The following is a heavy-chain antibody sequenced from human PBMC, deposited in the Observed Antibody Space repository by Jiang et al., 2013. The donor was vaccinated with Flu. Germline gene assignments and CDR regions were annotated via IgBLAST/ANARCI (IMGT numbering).Heavy chain of an antibody. CDR2: IIPILGIA. Sequence: GAEVKKPGSSVKVSCKASGGTFSSYAISWVRQAPGQGLEWMGRIIPILGIANYAQKFQGRVTITADKSTSTAYMELSSLRSEDTAVYYCASPLLSYYYGSGTPGAFDIWGQGTMVTVSS. CDR3: ASPLLSYYYGSGTPGAFDI. D-gene: IGHD3-10*01. V-gene: IGHV1-69*04. CDR1: GGTFSSYA. J-gene: IGHJ3*02.